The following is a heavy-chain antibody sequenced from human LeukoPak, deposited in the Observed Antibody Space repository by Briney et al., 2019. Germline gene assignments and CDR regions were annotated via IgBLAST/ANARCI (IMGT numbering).Heavy chain of an antibody. CDR3: ARDREMATIPDAFDI. D-gene: IGHD5-24*01. CDR1: GFTFSNAW. J-gene: IGHJ3*02. V-gene: IGHV3-30-3*01. Sequence: GGSLRLSCAASGFTFSNAWMSWVRQAPGKGLEWVAFISYDGSTKYYADSVRGRITISRDNSRNTLYLQMNSPRAEDTAVYYCARDREMATIPDAFDIWGQGTMVTVSS. CDR2: ISYDGSTK.